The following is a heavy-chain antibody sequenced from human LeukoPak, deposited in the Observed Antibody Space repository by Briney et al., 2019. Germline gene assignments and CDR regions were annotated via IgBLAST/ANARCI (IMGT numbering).Heavy chain of an antibody. CDR2: INWNGGST. Sequence: PGGSLRLSCAASGFTFDDYGMSWVRQAPGKGLEWVSGINWNGGSTGYADSVKGRFTISRDNAKNSLYLQMNSLRAEDTALYYCARDPPGVRATTGNAFDIWGQGTMVTVSS. V-gene: IGHV3-20*04. CDR1: GFTFDDYG. J-gene: IGHJ3*02. D-gene: IGHD1-26*01. CDR3: ARDPPGVRATTGNAFDI.